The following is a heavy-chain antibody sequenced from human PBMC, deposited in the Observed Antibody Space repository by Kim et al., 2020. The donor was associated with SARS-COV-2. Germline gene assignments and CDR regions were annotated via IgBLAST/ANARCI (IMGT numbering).Heavy chain of an antibody. J-gene: IGHJ4*02. CDR3: ARDLPRDYYDSSGLGEMDFDY. V-gene: IGHV1-46*01. Sequence: ASVKVSCKASGYTFTSYYMHWVRQAPGQGLEWMGIINPSGGSTSYAQKFQGRVTMTRDTSTSTVYMELSSLRSEDTAVYYCARDLPRDYYDSSGLGEMDFDYWGQGTLVTVSS. D-gene: IGHD3-22*01. CDR1: GYTFTSYY. CDR2: INPSGGST.